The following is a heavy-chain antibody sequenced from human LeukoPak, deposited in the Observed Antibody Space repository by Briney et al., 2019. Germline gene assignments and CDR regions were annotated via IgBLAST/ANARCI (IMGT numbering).Heavy chain of an antibody. CDR3: ARFPGYCSGGSCYGDPDY. D-gene: IGHD2-15*01. J-gene: IGHJ4*02. V-gene: IGHV3-48*02. CDR1: GFTFSSYS. CDR2: ISSSSSTI. Sequence: GGSLRLSCAAPGFTFSSYSMNWVRQAPGKGLEWVSYISSSSSTIYYADSVKGRFTISRDNAKNSLYLQMNSLRDEDTAVYYCARFPGYCSGGSCYGDPDYWGQGTLVTVSS.